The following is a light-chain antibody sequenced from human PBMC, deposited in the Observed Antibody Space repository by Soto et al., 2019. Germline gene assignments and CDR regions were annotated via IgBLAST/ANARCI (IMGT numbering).Light chain of an antibody. J-gene: IGKJ1*01. CDR3: QQFTNWPRT. CDR1: QSVSSN. Sequence: EIVMTQSPATLSVSPGERATLSCRASQSVSSNLAWYQQKPGQAPRLLIYGASTRATDIPARFSGSGSGTEFPLTISRLESEDFAVYYCQQFTNWPRTFGQGTKVQIK. V-gene: IGKV3-15*01. CDR2: GAS.